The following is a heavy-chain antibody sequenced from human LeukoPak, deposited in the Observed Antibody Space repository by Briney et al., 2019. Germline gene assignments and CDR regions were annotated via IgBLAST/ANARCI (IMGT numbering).Heavy chain of an antibody. CDR2: IHRSGST. CDR1: GGSISSGNYY. V-gene: IGHV4-61*02. D-gene: IGHD3-3*01. Sequence: SQTLSLTCTVSGGSISSGNYYWSWIRQPAGKGLEWIGRIHRSGSTAYNPSVKSRVTISVDTSKNQFSLELNSVTAADTAVYYCARGGFLVQNHFDPWGQGTLVTVSS. J-gene: IGHJ5*02. CDR3: ARGGFLVQNHFDP.